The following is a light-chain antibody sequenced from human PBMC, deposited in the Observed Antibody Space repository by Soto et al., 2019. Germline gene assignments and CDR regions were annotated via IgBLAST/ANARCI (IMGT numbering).Light chain of an antibody. Sequence: DIVRTQSPDSLAVSLGEWTTINCKSSQSVLYSSDNKNYLAWYQQKPGQPPKLLIYWASTRESGVPDRFSGSGSGTDFTLTISYLQAEDVAVYYCQQYYSAPFTFGPGTKVDIK. CDR3: QQYYSAPFT. CDR1: QSVLYSSDNKNY. V-gene: IGKV4-1*01. J-gene: IGKJ3*01. CDR2: WAS.